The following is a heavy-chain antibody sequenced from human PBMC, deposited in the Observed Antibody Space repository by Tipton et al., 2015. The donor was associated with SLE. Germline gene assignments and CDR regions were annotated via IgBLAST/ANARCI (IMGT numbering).Heavy chain of an antibody. CDR2: IYHSGST. V-gene: IGHV4-30-2*01. CDR3: AREVLRTAAVPFDI. CDR1: GGSISSGGYS. D-gene: IGHD1-14*01. Sequence: TLSLTCAVSGGSISSGGYSWSWIRQPPGKGLEWIGYIYHSGSTYYNPSLKSRVTISVDTSKNQFSLKLSSVTAADTAVYYCAREVLRTAAVPFDIWGQGTMVTVSS. J-gene: IGHJ3*02.